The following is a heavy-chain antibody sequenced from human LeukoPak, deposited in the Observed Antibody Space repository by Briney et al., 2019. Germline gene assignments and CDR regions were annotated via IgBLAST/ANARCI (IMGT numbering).Heavy chain of an antibody. Sequence: GGSLRLSCVASGFTFSTSGMHWVRQSPGKGLDWVAFIRNDGNKKNYAESVKGRFTISRDNSKNTLYLQMNSLRAEDTAVYYCAREGSGWAFDYWDQGTLVTVSS. D-gene: IGHD6-19*01. J-gene: IGHJ4*02. V-gene: IGHV3-30*02. CDR1: GFTFSTSG. CDR3: AREGSGWAFDY. CDR2: IRNDGNKK.